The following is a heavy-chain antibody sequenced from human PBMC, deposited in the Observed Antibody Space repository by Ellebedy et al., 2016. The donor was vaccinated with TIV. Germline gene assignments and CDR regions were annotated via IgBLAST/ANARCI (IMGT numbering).Heavy chain of an antibody. J-gene: IGHJ4*02. CDR1: GFTFSSYG. Sequence: GGSLRLSCAASGFTFSSYGMHWVRQAPGKGLEWVAVIWYDGSNKYYADSVKGRFTISRDNSKNTLYLQMNSLRVEDTAVFYCVRRPAGTIDYWGQGTLVTVSS. CDR2: IWYDGSNK. D-gene: IGHD6-13*01. V-gene: IGHV3-33*01. CDR3: VRRPAGTIDY.